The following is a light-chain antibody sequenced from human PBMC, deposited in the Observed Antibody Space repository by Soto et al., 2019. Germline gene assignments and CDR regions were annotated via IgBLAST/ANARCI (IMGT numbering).Light chain of an antibody. V-gene: IGKV3-11*01. CDR2: DAS. J-gene: IGKJ4*01. CDR3: QLRSNWRFGA. CDR1: QSVSSY. Sequence: EIVLTQSPATLSLSPGERATLSCRASQSVSSYLAWYQQKPGQAPRLLIYDASHSANGIPPRFSGSGSGTGFTLTISSLEPEEFAVYYYQLRSNWRFGAFGGGTKVEIK.